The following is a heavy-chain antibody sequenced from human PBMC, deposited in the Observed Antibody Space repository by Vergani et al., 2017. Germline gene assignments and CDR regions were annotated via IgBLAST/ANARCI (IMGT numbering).Heavy chain of an antibody. Sequence: EVQLVESGGGLVKPGGSLRLSCAASGFTFSNAWMSWVRQAPGKGLEWVGRIKSKTDGGTTDYAAPVKGRFTISRDDSKNTLYLQMNSLKNEDTAVYYCTTVHYGLGYFDYWGQGTLVTVSS. CDR2: IKSKTDGGTT. D-gene: IGHD4-17*01. J-gene: IGHJ4*02. V-gene: IGHV3-15*01. CDR3: TTVHYGLGYFDY. CDR1: GFTFSNAW.